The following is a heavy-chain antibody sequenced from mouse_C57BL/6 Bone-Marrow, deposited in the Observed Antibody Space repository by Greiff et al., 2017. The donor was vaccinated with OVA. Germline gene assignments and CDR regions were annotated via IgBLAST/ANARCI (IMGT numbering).Heavy chain of an antibody. CDR1: GFTFSSYG. Sequence: EVKLVESGGDLVKPGGSLKLSCAASGFTFSSYGMSWVRQTPDKRLEWVATISSGGSYTYYPDSVKGRFTISRDNAKNTLYLQMSSLKSEDTAMYYCARHPYGLFAYWGQGTLVTVSA. J-gene: IGHJ3*01. D-gene: IGHD1-1*01. CDR2: ISSGGSYT. CDR3: ARHPYGLFAY. V-gene: IGHV5-6*01.